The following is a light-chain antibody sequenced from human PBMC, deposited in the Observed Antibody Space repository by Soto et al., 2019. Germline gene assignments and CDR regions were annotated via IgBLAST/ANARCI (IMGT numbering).Light chain of an antibody. CDR1: QGIGND. Sequence: DIEMTQSPPALSASVGDRVTITCRASQGIGNDLGWYQQKPGKAPKRLIYYASTLHSGVPSRFSGSGSGTEFTLTISSLQPEDFATYYCLQHYNYPWTLGQGTKVEI. CDR3: LQHYNYPWT. CDR2: YAS. J-gene: IGKJ1*01. V-gene: IGKV1-17*01.